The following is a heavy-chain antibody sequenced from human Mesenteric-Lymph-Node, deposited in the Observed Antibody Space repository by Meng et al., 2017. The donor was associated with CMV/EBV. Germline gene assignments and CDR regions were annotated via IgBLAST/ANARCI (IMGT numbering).Heavy chain of an antibody. CDR3: ANPSTIFGVVSPFDY. CDR1: GLTFSRYV. D-gene: IGHD3-3*01. V-gene: IGHV3-23*01. Sequence: GESLKISCAASGLTFSRYVMSWVRQAPGKGLEWVSAVSGSGDRTYSADSVKGRFTISRDNSKNTMYLQMNSLRADDTAVYYCANPSTIFGVVSPFDYWGQGTLVTVSS. CDR2: VSGSGDRT. J-gene: IGHJ4*02.